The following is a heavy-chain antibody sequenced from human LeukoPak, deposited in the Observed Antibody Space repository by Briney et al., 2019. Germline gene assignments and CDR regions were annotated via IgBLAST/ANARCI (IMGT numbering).Heavy chain of an antibody. CDR2: ISGSGGST. CDR1: GFTFSSYA. D-gene: IGHD3-3*01. J-gene: IGHJ4*02. CDR3: AKRNYDFWSGYYRRAENHFDY. V-gene: IGHV3-23*01. Sequence: PGGSLRLSCAASGFTFSSYAMSWVRQAPGKGLEWVSAISGSGGSTYYADSVKGRFTISRDNSKNTLYLQTNSLRAEDTAVYYCAKRNYDFWSGYYRRAENHFDYWGQGTLVTVSS.